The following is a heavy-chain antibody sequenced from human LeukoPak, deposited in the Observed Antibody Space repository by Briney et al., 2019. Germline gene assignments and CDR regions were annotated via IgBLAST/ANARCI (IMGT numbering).Heavy chain of an antibody. J-gene: IGHJ6*02. CDR1: GGTFSSYA. V-gene: IGHV1-69*13. Sequence: SVKVSCKASGGTFSSYAISWVRQAPGQGLEWMGGIIPIFGTANYAQKFQGRVTITADESTSTAYMELSSLRSEDTAVYYCASRAYYDILTGYYFHGMDVWGQGTTVTVSS. D-gene: IGHD3-9*01. CDR2: IIPIFGTA. CDR3: ASRAYYDILTGYYFHGMDV.